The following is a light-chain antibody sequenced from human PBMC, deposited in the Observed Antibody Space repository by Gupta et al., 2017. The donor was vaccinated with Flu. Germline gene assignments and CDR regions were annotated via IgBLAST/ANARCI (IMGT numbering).Light chain of an antibody. Sequence: CSDTIQDVGGCDYFFWYQQHPGKAPKLVIYEFNSRHSGVSNRCSGSNSANTASLTIARLQAEDEADFYCHSDSITKNPWVFGGGTKLTVL. V-gene: IGLV2-14*01. CDR3: HSDSITKNPWV. CDR1: IQDVGGCDY. CDR2: EFN. J-gene: IGLJ3*02.